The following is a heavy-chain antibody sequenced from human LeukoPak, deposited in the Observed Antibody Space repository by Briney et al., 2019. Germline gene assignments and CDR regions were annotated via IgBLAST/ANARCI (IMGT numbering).Heavy chain of an antibody. CDR2: IYTSGST. J-gene: IGHJ5*02. CDR3: ARDTYYYGSGSYLQVRWFDP. Sequence: PSETLSLTCTVSGGSISSYYWSWIRQPAGKGLEWIGRIYTSGSTNYNPSLKSRVTMSVDTSKNQFSLQLNSVTPEDTAVYYCARDTYYYGSGSYLQVRWFDPWGQGTLVTVSS. CDR1: GGSISSYY. V-gene: IGHV4-4*07. D-gene: IGHD3-10*01.